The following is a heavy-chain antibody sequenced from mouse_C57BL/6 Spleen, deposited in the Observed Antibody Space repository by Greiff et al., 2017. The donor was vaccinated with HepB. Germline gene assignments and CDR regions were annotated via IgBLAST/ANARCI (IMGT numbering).Heavy chain of an antibody. V-gene: IGHV5-16*02. Sequence: EVKLVESEGGLVQPGSSLKLSCTASGFTFSDYYMAWVRQVPEKGLEWVANINYDGSSTYYLDSLKSRFIIARDNAKNILYLQMSSLKSEDTATDYCARRDWDGGDFDYWGQGTTLTVSS. CDR2: INYDGSST. D-gene: IGHD4-1*01. CDR3: ARRDWDGGDFDY. CDR1: GFTFSDYY. J-gene: IGHJ2*01.